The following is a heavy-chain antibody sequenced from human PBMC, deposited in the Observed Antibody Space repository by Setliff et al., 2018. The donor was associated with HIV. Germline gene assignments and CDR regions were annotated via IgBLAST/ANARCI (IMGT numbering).Heavy chain of an antibody. J-gene: IGHJ4*02. Sequence: SETLSLTCAVYGGSLSGHYWSWIRQPPGKGLEWIGEINHSGSTNYNPSLKSRVTISVDTSKNQFSLKLSSVTAADTAVYYCARDLGAVAGYYFDYWGQGTLVTVSS. D-gene: IGHD6-19*01. V-gene: IGHV4-34*01. CDR2: INHSGST. CDR3: ARDLGAVAGYYFDY. CDR1: GGSLSGHY.